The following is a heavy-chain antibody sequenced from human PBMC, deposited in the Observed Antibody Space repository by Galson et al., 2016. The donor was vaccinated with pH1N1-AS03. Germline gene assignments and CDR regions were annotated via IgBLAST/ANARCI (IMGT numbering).Heavy chain of an antibody. Sequence: SETLSLTCSVSGASVSHYASYWGWIRQAPGKGLEWIATVSARGTTYHNSSPDSRLTISLDTSKNHFSLTLTSATAADTAMYYCARDRRDCSGGSCSQDGCVDPWGQGTLVVVSS. CDR2: VSARGTT. V-gene: IGHV4-39*07. CDR1: GASVSHYASY. CDR3: ARDRRDCSGGSCSQDGCVDP. J-gene: IGHJ5*02. D-gene: IGHD2-15*01.